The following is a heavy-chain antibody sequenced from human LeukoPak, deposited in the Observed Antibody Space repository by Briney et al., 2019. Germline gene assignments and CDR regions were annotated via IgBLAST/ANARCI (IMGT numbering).Heavy chain of an antibody. V-gene: IGHV3-30*01. Sequence: LSGGSLRLSCAASGFTFSSYAMHWVRQAPGKGLEWVAVISYDGSNKYYADSVKGRFAISRDNSKNTLYLQMNSLRAEDTAVYYCARGATVVVVAAAVDYWGQGTLGTVSS. CDR3: ARGATVVVVAAAVDY. CDR1: GFTFSSYA. D-gene: IGHD2-15*01. J-gene: IGHJ4*02. CDR2: ISYDGSNK.